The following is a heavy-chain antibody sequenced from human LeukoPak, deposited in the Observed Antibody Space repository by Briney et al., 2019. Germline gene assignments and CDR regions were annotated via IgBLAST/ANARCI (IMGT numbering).Heavy chain of an antibody. Sequence: SVKVSCKASGGTFSSYAISWVRQAPGQGLEWMGRIIPIFDTANYAQKFQGRVTITADKSTSTAYMKLSSLRSEDTAVYYCARAIAVAGSDYYYYYMDVWGKGTTVTVSS. CDR2: IIPIFDTA. CDR3: ARAIAVAGSDYYYYYMDV. CDR1: GGTFSSYA. D-gene: IGHD6-19*01. J-gene: IGHJ6*03. V-gene: IGHV1-69*06.